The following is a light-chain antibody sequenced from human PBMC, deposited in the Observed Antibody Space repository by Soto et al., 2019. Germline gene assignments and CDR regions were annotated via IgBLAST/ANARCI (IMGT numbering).Light chain of an antibody. CDR1: QSISSW. V-gene: IGKV1-5*01. CDR3: QQYNTYSWT. Sequence: DIKMTQSPSALSASVGDRATITCRASQSISSWLAWYQQKPGKAPKLLIYDASSLESGVPSRFGGSRSGTEFTLTISSLQPEDFATYYCQQYNTYSWTFGQGTKVDIK. CDR2: DAS. J-gene: IGKJ1*01.